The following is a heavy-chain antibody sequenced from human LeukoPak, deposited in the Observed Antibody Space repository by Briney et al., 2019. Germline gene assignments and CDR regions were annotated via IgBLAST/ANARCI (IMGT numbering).Heavy chain of an antibody. J-gene: IGHJ5*02. CDR3: ATSDTVSTYNWFDP. V-gene: IGHV4-39*01. CDR2: IHYSGST. Sequence: SETLSLTCTVSGGSTSSNTYYWGWIRRPPGKGLEWIGNIHYSGSTYYNPSLKSRVTISVDTSKNQFSLNLSSLTAADTAVYYCATSDTVSTYNWFDPWGQGTLVTVSS. CDR1: GGSTSSNTYY. D-gene: IGHD5/OR15-5a*01.